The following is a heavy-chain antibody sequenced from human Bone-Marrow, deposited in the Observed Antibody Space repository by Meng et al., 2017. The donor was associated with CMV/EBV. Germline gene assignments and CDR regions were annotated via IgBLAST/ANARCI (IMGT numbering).Heavy chain of an antibody. CDR1: GGTFSSYT. D-gene: IGHD2-2*01. Sequence: SVKVSCKASGGTFSSYTISWVRQAPGQGLEWMGRIIPILGIANYAQKFQGRVTIIADKSTSTAYMELSSLRSEDTAGYYCATDLKVVVPAPMGRRTYYYYTRGVGGPRDTV. J-gene: IGHJ6*02. CDR2: IIPILGIA. CDR3: ATDLKVVVPAPMGRRTYYYYTRGV. V-gene: IGHV1-69*04.